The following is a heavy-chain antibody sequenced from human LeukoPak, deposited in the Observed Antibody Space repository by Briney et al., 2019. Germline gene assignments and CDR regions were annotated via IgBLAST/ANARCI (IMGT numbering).Heavy chain of an antibody. J-gene: IGHJ6*02. CDR3: ARVALLWFGESGMDV. CDR2: ISAYNGNT. D-gene: IGHD3-10*01. CDR1: GYTFTSYG. Sequence: ASVKVSCKASGYTFTSYGISWVRQAPGQGLEWMGWISAYNGNTNYAQKFQGRVTMTRDTSISTAYMELSRLRSDDTAVYYCARVALLWFGESGMDVWGQGTTVTVSS. V-gene: IGHV1-18*01.